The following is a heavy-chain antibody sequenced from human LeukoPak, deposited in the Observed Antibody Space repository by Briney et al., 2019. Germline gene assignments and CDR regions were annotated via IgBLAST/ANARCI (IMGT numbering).Heavy chain of an antibody. CDR3: ARNREDIVVVPAAFDY. CDR1: GDSFTSVTDY. CDR2: GDYSGGT. V-gene: IGHV4-39*07. Sequence: PSETLSLTCTVSGDSFTSVTDYWAWIRQPPGKGLEWIASGDYSGGTYYNPSLESRVAISADMSKKQISLKLASVTGADTAVYYCARNREDIVVVPAAFDYWGQGTLVTVSS. D-gene: IGHD2-2*01. J-gene: IGHJ4*02.